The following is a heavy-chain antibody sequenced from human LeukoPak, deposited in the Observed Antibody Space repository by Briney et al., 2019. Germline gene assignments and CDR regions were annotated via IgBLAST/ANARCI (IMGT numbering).Heavy chain of an antibody. CDR1: GGSLTSGDYY. CDR3: ARDRIAAVD. V-gene: IGHV4-30-4*08. CDR2: IYDSGST. Sequence: SQTLSLTCTVSGGSLTSGDYYWSWTRQPPGKGLEWLASIYDSGSTYYSPSVKSRVTLSVDTSKNQFSLKLSPVPAADTAVYYCARDRIAAVDWGQGTLVTVSS. J-gene: IGHJ4*02. D-gene: IGHD6-13*01.